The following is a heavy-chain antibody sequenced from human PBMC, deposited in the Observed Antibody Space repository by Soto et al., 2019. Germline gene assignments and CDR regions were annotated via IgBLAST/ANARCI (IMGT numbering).Heavy chain of an antibody. Sequence: EVQLVESGGGLVQPGRSLRLSCAASGFTFDDYAMHCVRQAPGKGLEWVSGISWNSGRIDYADSVKGRFTISRDNAKNSLFLQMNSLRTEDTALYYCAKGYGSGSYSSFDYWGQGTLVTVSS. CDR3: AKGYGSGSYSSFDY. V-gene: IGHV3-9*01. J-gene: IGHJ4*02. CDR1: GFTFDDYA. D-gene: IGHD3-10*01. CDR2: ISWNSGRI.